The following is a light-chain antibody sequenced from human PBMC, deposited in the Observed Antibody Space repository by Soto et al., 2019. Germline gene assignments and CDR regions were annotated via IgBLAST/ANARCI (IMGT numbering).Light chain of an antibody. V-gene: IGKV2-28*01. CDR3: MQALQTLPT. CDR1: QSLLHSNGYNY. CDR2: LGS. J-gene: IGKJ1*01. Sequence: DIVLTQSPLSLPVTPGEPASISCRSSQSLLHSNGYNYLDWYLQKPGQSPQLLIYLGSNRASGVTDRFSGSGSGTDFTLKISRVEAEDVGVYYCMQALQTLPTFGQGTKVEIK.